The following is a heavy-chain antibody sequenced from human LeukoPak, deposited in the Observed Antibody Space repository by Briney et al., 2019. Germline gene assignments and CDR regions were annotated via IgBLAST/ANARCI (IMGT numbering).Heavy chain of an antibody. D-gene: IGHD3-10*01. V-gene: IGHV4-34*01. Sequence: PSETLSLTCAVHGGSFSGYYWSWIRQPPGKGLEWIGEISHRGSTNYNPSLKSRVTMSVDTSKNQFSLNLSSVTAADTAVYYCTRVETVRWFGEVSGTGFDPSGEGSLVTVSS. J-gene: IGHJ5*02. CDR3: TRVETVRWFGEVSGTGFDP. CDR2: ISHRGST. CDR1: GGSFSGYY.